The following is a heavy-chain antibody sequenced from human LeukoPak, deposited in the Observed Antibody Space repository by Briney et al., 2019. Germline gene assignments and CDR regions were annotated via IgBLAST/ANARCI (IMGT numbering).Heavy chain of an antibody. D-gene: IGHD3-10*01. CDR2: MNPNIGNT. CDR3: ARGPGRASRTSGRYGMDV. V-gene: IGHV1-8*01. CDR1: GYTFTSYD. Sequence: ASVKVSCKASGYTFTSYDINWVRQATGQGLEWMGWMNPNIGNTGYAQKFQGRVTMPRNTFISTAYMELSSLRSEDTAVYYCARGPGRASRTSGRYGMDVWGQGTTVTVSS. J-gene: IGHJ6*02.